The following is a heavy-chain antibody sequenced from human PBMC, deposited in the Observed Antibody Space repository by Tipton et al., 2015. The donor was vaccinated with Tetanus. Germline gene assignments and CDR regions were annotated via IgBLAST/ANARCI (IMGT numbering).Heavy chain of an antibody. CDR3: GILGSGLDAFDI. V-gene: IGHV3-23*01. CDR2: ISGGGIRT. Sequence: GSLRLSCAASGFVFTNYAMSWIRQAPGKGLKWVSSISGGGIRTYYADSVKGRFTVSRDNSKNTIYLEMNSLRAEDTAVYYCGILGSGLDAFDIGGHGTMVTVSS. D-gene: IGHD6-19*01. J-gene: IGHJ3*02. CDR1: GFVFTNYA.